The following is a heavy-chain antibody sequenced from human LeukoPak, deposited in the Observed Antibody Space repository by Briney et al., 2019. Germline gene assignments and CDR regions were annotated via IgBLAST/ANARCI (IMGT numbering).Heavy chain of an antibody. V-gene: IGHV4-59*01. D-gene: IGHD3-22*01. CDR2: IYYSGST. CDR1: GGSISSYY. J-gene: IGHJ4*02. CDR3: ARLRYYDSSGYSYFDY. Sequence: ASETLSLTCTVSGGSISSYYWSWIRQPPGKGLEWIGYIYYSGSTNYNPSLKSRVTISVDTSKNQFSLKLSSVTAADTAVYYCARLRYYDSSGYSYFDYWGQGTLVTVSS.